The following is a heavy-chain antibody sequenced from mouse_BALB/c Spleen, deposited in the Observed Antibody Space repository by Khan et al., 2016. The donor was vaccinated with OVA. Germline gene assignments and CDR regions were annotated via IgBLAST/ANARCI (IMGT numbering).Heavy chain of an antibody. Sequence: QIQLVQSGPELKKPGETVKISCKASGYTFKNHGMNWVKQAPGKGLKWMGWINTYTGEPTYVEDFKGRFAFSLEPSASTASLQINNLKNEDTATDFCARPPFFSYVMVYWGQGTSVTVSS. CDR1: GYTFKNHG. CDR2: INTYTGEP. J-gene: IGHJ4*01. CDR3: ARPPFFSYVMVY. V-gene: IGHV9-3-1*01.